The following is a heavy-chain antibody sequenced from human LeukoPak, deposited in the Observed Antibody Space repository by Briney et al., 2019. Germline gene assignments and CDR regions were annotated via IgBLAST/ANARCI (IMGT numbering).Heavy chain of an antibody. D-gene: IGHD3-10*01. J-gene: IGHJ1*01. CDR1: GFKFDDYA. CDR2: ISGSGAYT. V-gene: IGHV3-23*01. Sequence: PGGSLRLSCAASGFKFDDYAMSWVRQAPGKGLEWVSTISGSGAYTYYADSVKGRFTISRDNSKNTLYLQMNSLRAEDTAVYYCAKYFASGSYYKLPHWGQGALVTVSS. CDR3: AKYFASGSYYKLPH.